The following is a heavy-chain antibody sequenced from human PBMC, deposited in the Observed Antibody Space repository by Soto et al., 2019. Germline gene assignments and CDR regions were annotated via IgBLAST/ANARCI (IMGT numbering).Heavy chain of an antibody. CDR2: IWYDGSNK. J-gene: IGHJ4*02. CDR3: ARANSYGLYYFDY. V-gene: IGHV3-33*01. D-gene: IGHD5-18*01. CDR1: GFTFSSYG. Sequence: GGSLRLSCAASGFTFSSYGMHWVRQAPGKGLEWVAVIWYDGSNKYYEDSVKGRFTISRDNSKNTLYLQMNSLRAEDTAVYYCARANSYGLYYFDYWGQGTLVTVSS.